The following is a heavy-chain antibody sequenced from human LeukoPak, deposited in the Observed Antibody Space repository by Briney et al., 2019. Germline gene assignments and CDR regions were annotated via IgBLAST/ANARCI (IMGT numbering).Heavy chain of an antibody. CDR3: ARYSGLGYCSSTSCYEFDY. CDR1: GGSFSGYY. CDR2: INHSGST. Sequence: SETLSLTCAVYGGSFSGYYWSWIRQPPGKGLEWIGEINHSGSTNYNPSLKSRVTISVDTSKNQFSLKLSSVTAADTAVYYCARYSGLGYCSSTSCYEFDYWGQGTLVTVSS. D-gene: IGHD2-2*01. V-gene: IGHV4-34*01. J-gene: IGHJ4*02.